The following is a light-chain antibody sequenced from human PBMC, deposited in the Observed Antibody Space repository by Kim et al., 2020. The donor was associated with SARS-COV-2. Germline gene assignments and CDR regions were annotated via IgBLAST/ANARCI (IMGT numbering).Light chain of an antibody. J-gene: IGKJ2*01. CDR2: MAS. V-gene: IGKV1-5*03. CDR3: QQYNNYPVT. Sequence: SASVSDRVTTPCRASQSITSWLAWYQQKPGKAPKLLLYMASTLQSGVPSRFSGSGSGTEFTLTISSLHPDDSATYYCQQYNNYPVTFGQGTKLEIK. CDR1: QSITSW.